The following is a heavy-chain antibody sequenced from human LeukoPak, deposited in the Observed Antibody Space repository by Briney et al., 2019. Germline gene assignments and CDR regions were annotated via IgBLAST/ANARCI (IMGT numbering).Heavy chain of an antibody. CDR1: GFTFSSYA. V-gene: IGHV3-23*01. J-gene: IGHJ4*02. CDR2: ISGSGGST. Sequence: GGSLRLSCAASGFTFSSYAMCWVRQAPGKGLEWVSAISGSGGSTYYADSVKGRFTISRDNSKNTLYLQMNSLRAEDTAVYYCAKSTGERSSSWVNPDYWGQGTLVTVSS. D-gene: IGHD6-13*01. CDR3: AKSTGERSSSWVNPDY.